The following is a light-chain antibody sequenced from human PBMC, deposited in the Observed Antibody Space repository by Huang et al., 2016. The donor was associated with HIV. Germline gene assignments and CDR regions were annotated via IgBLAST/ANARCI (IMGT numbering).Light chain of an antibody. CDR3: QQYDNWPLT. CDR1: HSVSSN. J-gene: IGKJ5*01. Sequence: ERVMTHSPATLSVAPGERVTLSCRASHSVSSNLAWYQQKPGQAPRLLIHGASTRAAGIPARFSGRGSGTEFTLAISSLQSEDSGVYFCQQYDNWPLTFGQGTRLEIK. V-gene: IGKV3-15*01. CDR2: GAS.